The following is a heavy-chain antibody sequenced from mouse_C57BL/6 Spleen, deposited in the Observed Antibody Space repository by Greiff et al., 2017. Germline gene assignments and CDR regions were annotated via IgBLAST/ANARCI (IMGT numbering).Heavy chain of an antibody. D-gene: IGHD3-1*01. CDR3: TRSGLFDY. V-gene: IGHV1-15*01. Sequence: VQLQQSGAELVRPGASVTLSCKASGYTFTDYEMHWVKQTTVHGLEWIGAIDPETGGTAYNQKFKGKDILTADKSSSTAYMVLRCLTSEDSAVYCCTRSGLFDYWGQGTTLTVAS. CDR1: GYTFTDYE. CDR2: IDPETGGT. J-gene: IGHJ2*01.